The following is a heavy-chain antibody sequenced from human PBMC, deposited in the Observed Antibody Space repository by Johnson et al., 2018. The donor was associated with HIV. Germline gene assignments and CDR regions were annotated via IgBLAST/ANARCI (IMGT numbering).Heavy chain of an antibody. CDR3: ARGGGAFDI. CDR2: ISYDGSNK. V-gene: IGHV3-30*04. J-gene: IGHJ3*02. CDR1: GFTFSSYA. Sequence: QVQLVESGGGVVQPGRSLRLSCAASGFTFSSYAMHWVRQAPGKGLEWVAVISYDGSNKYYADSVKGRFTISRDNSKNTLYLQMNILRAEDTAVYYCARGGGAFDIWGQGTMATVSS. D-gene: IGHD3-16*01.